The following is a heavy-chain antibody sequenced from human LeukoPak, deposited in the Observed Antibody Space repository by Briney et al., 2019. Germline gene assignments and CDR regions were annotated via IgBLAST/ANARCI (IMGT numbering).Heavy chain of an antibody. Sequence: PGGSLRLSCAASGFTFSSYEMNWVRQAPGKGLEWVSYISSSGSTIYYADSVKGRFTISRDNAKNSLYLQMNSLRAEDTAVYYCARVPYYYDSSGHYRWGQGTLVTVSS. J-gene: IGHJ4*02. CDR1: GFTFSSYE. D-gene: IGHD3-22*01. CDR3: ARVPYYYDSSGHYR. V-gene: IGHV3-48*03. CDR2: ISSSGSTI.